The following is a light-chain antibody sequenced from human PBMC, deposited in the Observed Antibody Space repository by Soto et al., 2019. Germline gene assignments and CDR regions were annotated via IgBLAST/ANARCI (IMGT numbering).Light chain of an antibody. V-gene: IGKV3-11*01. Sequence: IVLKQSPATLSLTKGERATLSCRASQSVRNYLFWFQQKPGQAPRLLMYDASNRATGIPARFSGSGSGTDFTLTISSLEPEDFAVYYCQQHSNWPLTFGGGTIVDI. CDR1: QSVRNY. CDR3: QQHSNWPLT. CDR2: DAS. J-gene: IGKJ4*01.